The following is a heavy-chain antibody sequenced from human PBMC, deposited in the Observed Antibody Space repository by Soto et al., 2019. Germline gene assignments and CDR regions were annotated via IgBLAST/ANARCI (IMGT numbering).Heavy chain of an antibody. D-gene: IGHD2-15*01. J-gene: IGHJ6*02. CDR2: IIPIFGTA. CDR1: GGTFSSYA. CDR3: SRDRGGGYCSGGSCYSMSDYYYGMDV. Sequence: QVQLVQSGAEVKKPGSSVKVSCKASGGTFSSYAISWVRQAPGQGLEWMGGIIPIFGTANYAQKFQGRVRPSPDKSTSTTYMALSSPRSEDTAVYFCSRDRGGGYCSGGSCYSMSDYYYGMDVWGQGTTVTVSS. V-gene: IGHV1-69*06.